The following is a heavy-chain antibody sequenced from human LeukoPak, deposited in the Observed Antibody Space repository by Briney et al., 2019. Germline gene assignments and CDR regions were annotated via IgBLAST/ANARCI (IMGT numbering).Heavy chain of an antibody. V-gene: IGHV1-69*04. Sequence: ASVTVSFTASGGTFIIYAIGWVRQAPGQGLEWVGRIIPILGIANYAQKFQGRVTITAEKSTSTAYMELSSLRSEDTAVYYCARARRGYSGYDGDFDYWGQGTLVTVSS. CDR2: IIPILGIA. CDR1: GGTFIIYA. J-gene: IGHJ4*02. CDR3: ARARRGYSGYDGDFDY. D-gene: IGHD5-12*01.